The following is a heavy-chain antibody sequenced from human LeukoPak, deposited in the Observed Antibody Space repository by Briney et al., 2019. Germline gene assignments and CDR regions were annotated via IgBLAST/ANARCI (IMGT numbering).Heavy chain of an antibody. CDR1: GFTFSSYW. J-gene: IGHJ4*02. D-gene: IGHD4-17*01. CDR2: IRQDGSQK. CDR3: ARDLQYGDLFNFDY. V-gene: IGHV3-7*01. Sequence: GGSLRLSCAASGFTFSSYWMSWVRQAPGKGLEWVATIRQDGSQKYYVDSVKGRFTISRDNAKNSLYLQMNSLRAEDTAVYYCARDLQYGDLFNFDYWGQGTLVTVSS.